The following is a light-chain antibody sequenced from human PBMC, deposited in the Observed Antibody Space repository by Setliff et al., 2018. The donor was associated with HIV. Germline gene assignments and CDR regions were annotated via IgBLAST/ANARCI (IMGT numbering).Light chain of an antibody. Sequence: SYELTQPPSVSVAPGKTARITCGGNNIGSKSVHWYQQKPGQAPVLVIYYDSDRPSGIPERFSGSNSGNTATLTISRVEAGGEADYYCQVWDSSSDHPYVFGTGTKVTV. CDR2: YDS. CDR1: NIGSKS. CDR3: QVWDSSSDHPYV. J-gene: IGLJ1*01. V-gene: IGLV3-21*04.